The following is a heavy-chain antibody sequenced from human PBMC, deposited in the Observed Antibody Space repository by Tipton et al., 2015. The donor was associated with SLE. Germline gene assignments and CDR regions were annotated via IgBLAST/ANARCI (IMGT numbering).Heavy chain of an antibody. CDR3: ARGGPGYSSRGYEAFDI. CDR1: GYTFTSYG. Sequence: QSGAAVKKPGASVKVSCKASGYTFTSYGISWVRQAPGQGLEWMGWISAYNGNTNYAQKLQGRVTMTTDTSTSTAYMELRSLRSDDTAVYYCARGGPGYSSRGYEAFDIWGQGTMVTVSS. CDR2: ISAYNGNT. J-gene: IGHJ3*02. D-gene: IGHD6-13*01. V-gene: IGHV1-18*01.